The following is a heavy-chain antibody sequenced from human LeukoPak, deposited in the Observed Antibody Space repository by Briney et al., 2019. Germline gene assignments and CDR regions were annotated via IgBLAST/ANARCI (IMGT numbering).Heavy chain of an antibody. CDR2: FDPEDGET. V-gene: IGHV1-24*01. CDR3: ATGPLHIVVVTATINDY. CDR1: GYTLTELS. D-gene: IGHD2-21*02. Sequence: ASVKVSCKVSGYTLTELSIHWVRQAPGKGLEWMGGFDPEDGETIYAQKFQGRVTMTEDTSTDTAYMELSSLRSEDTAVYYCATGPLHIVVVTATINDYWGQGTLVTVSS. J-gene: IGHJ4*02.